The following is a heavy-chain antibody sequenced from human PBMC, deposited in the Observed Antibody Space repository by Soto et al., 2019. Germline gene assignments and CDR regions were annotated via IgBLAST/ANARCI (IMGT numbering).Heavy chain of an antibody. D-gene: IGHD4-17*01. CDR3: DREGGDYHFDY. V-gene: IGHV4-30-2*01. Sequence: PSETLSLTCAVSGGSISSGGYSWSWIRQPPGKGLEWIGYIYHSGSTYYNPSLKSRVTISVDRSKNQFSLKLSSVTAADTAVYYCDREGGDYHFDYWGQGTLVTVSS. CDR1: GGSISSGGYS. J-gene: IGHJ4*02. CDR2: IYHSGST.